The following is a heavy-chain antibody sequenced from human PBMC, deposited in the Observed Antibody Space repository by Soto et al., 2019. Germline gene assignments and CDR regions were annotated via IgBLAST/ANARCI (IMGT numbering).Heavy chain of an antibody. Sequence: ESLRLSCAASGLTFSSYSMNWVRQAPGKGLEWVSSISSSSSYIYYADSVKGRFTISRDNAKNSLYLQMNSLRAEDTAVYYCARDSSGCLDYWGQGTLVTVSS. D-gene: IGHD6-19*01. CDR1: GLTFSSYS. CDR3: ARDSSGCLDY. J-gene: IGHJ4*02. CDR2: ISSSSSYI. V-gene: IGHV3-21*01.